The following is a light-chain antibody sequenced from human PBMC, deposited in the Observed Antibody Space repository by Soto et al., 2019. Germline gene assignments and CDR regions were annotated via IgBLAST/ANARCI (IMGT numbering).Light chain of an antibody. CDR2: EGS. Sequence: QSALTQPASVSGSPGQSITISCTGTSSDVGSYKLVSWYQQHPGKAPKLKIYEGSKRPSGVSNRFSGSQSGNTASLTISGLQAEDEADYYCCSYAGSSTWVFGGGTKLTVL. V-gene: IGLV2-23*01. CDR1: SSDVGSYKL. J-gene: IGLJ3*02. CDR3: CSYAGSSTWV.